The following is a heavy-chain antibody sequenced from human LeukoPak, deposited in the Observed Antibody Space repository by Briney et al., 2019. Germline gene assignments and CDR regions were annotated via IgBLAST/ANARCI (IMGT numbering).Heavy chain of an antibody. CDR2: INAGNGNT. D-gene: IGHD3-22*01. V-gene: IGHV1-3*01. CDR3: ARDGGSGYSFDY. J-gene: IGHJ4*02. CDR1: GYTFTSYA. Sequence: ASVKVSCKASGYTFTSYAMHWVRQAPGQRLEWMGWINAGNGNTKYSQKFQGRVTITRDTSASTAYMELSSLRSEDTAVYYCARDGGSGYSFDYWGQGTLVTVSS.